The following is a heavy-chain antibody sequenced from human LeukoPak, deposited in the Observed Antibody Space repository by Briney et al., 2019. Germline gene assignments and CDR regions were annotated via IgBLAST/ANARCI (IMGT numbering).Heavy chain of an antibody. J-gene: IGHJ4*02. CDR2: LKSDGSTA. CDR1: GFTFSSFN. D-gene: IGHD4-17*01. CDR3: ARGIYGDPVAFDS. Sequence: GGSLRLSCAASGFTFSSFNMHWVRQAPGKGLAWVSRLKSDGSTAMYADSVQGRFTISRDNARNTVHLLMSSLTVEDTGVYYCARGIYGDPVAFDSWGQGALVTVSS. V-gene: IGHV3-74*03.